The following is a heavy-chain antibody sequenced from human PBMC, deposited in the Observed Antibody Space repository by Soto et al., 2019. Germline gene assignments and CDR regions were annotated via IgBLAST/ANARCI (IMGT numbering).Heavy chain of an antibody. CDR1: GFTFSSYC. V-gene: IGHV3-30*18. CDR2: ISYDGSNK. CDR3: AKDGIVVVVAAIHFFDY. D-gene: IGHD2-15*01. Sequence: GGALRLSFAASGFTFSSYCMHWVRPAPGKGLEWVAVISYDGSNKYYADSVKGRFTISRDNSKNTLYLQMNSLRAEDTAVYYCAKDGIVVVVAAIHFFDYWGQGTLVTVSS. J-gene: IGHJ4*02.